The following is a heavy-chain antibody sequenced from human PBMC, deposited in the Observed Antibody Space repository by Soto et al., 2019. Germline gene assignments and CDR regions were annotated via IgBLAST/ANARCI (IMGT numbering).Heavy chain of an antibody. D-gene: IGHD2-15*01. V-gene: IGHV4-39*01. Sequence: SETLSLXCTVSGGSISSSSYYWGWIRQPPGKGLEWIGSIYYSGSTHYNPSLKSRVTISVDTSKNQFSLKLSSVTAADTAVYYCARRVVVVAATNYYYYMDVWGKGTTVTSP. CDR1: GGSISSSSYY. CDR2: IYYSGST. J-gene: IGHJ6*03. CDR3: ARRVVVVAATNYYYYMDV.